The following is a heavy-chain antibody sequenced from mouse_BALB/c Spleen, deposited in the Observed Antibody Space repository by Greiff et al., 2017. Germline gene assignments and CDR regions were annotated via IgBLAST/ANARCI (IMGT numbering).Heavy chain of an antibody. D-gene: IGHD2-4*01. V-gene: IGHV1S81*02. CDR2: INPSNGRT. J-gene: IGHJ3*01. Sequence: QVQLQQSGAELVKPGASVKLSCKASGYTFTSYWMHWVKQRPGQGLEWIGEINPSNGRTNYNEKFKSKATLTVDKSSSTAYMQLSSLTSEDSAVYYCARGVFYDYDGGFAYWGQGTLVTVSA. CDR3: ARGVFYDYDGGFAY. CDR1: GYTFTSYW.